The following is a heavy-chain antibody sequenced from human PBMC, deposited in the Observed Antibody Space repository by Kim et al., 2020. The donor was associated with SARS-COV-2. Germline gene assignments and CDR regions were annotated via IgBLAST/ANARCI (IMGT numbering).Heavy chain of an antibody. Sequence: ASVKVSCKASGYTFTSYYMHWVRQAPGQGLEWMGIINPSGGSTSYAQKFQGRVTMTRDTSTSTVYMELSSLRSEDTAVYYCARGPFVDTAMVHFDYCGQGTLVTVSS. J-gene: IGHJ4*02. D-gene: IGHD5-18*01. CDR2: INPSGGST. CDR3: ARGPFVDTAMVHFDY. CDR1: GYTFTSYY. V-gene: IGHV1-46*01.